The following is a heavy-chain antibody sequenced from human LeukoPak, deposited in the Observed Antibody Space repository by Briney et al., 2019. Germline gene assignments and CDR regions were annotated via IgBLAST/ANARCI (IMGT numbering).Heavy chain of an antibody. D-gene: IGHD3-16*02. CDR3: ARLILTSGDGY. Sequence: PGGSLRLSCVASGFTFSSSSLNWVRQAPGKGLEWLSYISSNGGTIYYADSVKGRFTISRDNVNNSLHLEMNSLRAEDTAVYYCARLILTSGDGYWGQGTLVTVSS. J-gene: IGHJ4*02. V-gene: IGHV3-48*01. CDR1: GFTFSSSS. CDR2: ISSNGGTI.